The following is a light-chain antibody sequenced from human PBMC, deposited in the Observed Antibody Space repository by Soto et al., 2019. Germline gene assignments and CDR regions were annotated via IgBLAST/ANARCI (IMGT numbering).Light chain of an antibody. CDR3: SSYTSSSTPVD. CDR2: DVS. V-gene: IGLV2-14*01. J-gene: IGLJ1*01. CDR1: SSDVGGYNY. Sequence: QSALTQPASVSGSPGQSITISCTGTSSDVGGYNYVSWYQQHPGKAPKLMIYDVSNRPSGVSNRFSGSKSGNTASLTISGLHAEDGADYYWSSYTSSSTPVDFGTGTQLTVL.